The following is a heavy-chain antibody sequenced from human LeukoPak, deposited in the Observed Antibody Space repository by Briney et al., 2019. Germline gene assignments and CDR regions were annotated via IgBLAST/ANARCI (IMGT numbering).Heavy chain of an antibody. J-gene: IGHJ4*02. D-gene: IGHD1-1*01. CDR3: AKLVGTRNFDY. Sequence: GGSLRLSCAAAGFTFSSYAMSWVRQAPGQGLEWVSSISGSGDSTYYAASVKGLFTISRDNSKNTLYLQMNSLRAEDTAVYYCAKLVGTRNFDYWGQGTLVTVSS. CDR1: GFTFSSYA. V-gene: IGHV3-23*01. CDR2: ISGSGDST.